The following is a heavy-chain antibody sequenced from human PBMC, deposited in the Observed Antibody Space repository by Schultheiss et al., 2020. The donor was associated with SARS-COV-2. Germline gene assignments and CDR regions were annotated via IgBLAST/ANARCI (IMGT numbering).Heavy chain of an antibody. V-gene: IGHV4-59*12. Sequence: SETLSLTCAVYGGSFSGYYWNWIRQPPGKGLEWIGYIYYSGSTNYNPSLKSRVTISVDTSKNQFSLKLSSVTAADTAVYYCAKVVVRWGIVAAGTGWFDPWGQGTLVTVSS. CDR1: GGSFSGYY. D-gene: IGHD6-13*01. J-gene: IGHJ5*02. CDR3: AKVVVRWGIVAAGTGWFDP. CDR2: IYYSGST.